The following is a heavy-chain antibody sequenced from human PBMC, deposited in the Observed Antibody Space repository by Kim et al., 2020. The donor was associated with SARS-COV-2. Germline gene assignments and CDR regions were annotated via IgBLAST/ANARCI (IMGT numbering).Heavy chain of an antibody. CDR2: IIPIFGTA. CDR3: ARKMVVGYYGSVGYFDY. Sequence: SVKVSCKASGGTFSSYAISWVRQAPGQGLEWMGGIIPIFGTANYAQKFQGRVTITEDESTSTAYMELSSLRSEDTAVYFCARKMVVGYYGSVGYFDYWGQGTLITVSS. V-gene: IGHV1-69*13. CDR1: GGTFSSYA. D-gene: IGHD3-10*01. J-gene: IGHJ4*02.